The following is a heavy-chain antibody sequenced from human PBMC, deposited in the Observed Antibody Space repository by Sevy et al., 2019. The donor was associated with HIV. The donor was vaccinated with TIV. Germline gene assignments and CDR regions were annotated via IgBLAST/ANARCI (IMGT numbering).Heavy chain of an antibody. CDR3: ARQYYGSGSYYNSFFDY. CDR2: TYPGDSDT. V-gene: IGHV5-51*01. CDR1: GYRFTSYW. J-gene: IGHJ4*02. Sequence: GESLKISCKASGYRFTSYWIGWVRQMPGKGQEWMGITYPGDSDTRYSPSFQGQVTISADKSISTAYLQWSSLKASDTAMYYCARQYYGSGSYYNSFFDYCGQGTLVTVSS. D-gene: IGHD3-10*01.